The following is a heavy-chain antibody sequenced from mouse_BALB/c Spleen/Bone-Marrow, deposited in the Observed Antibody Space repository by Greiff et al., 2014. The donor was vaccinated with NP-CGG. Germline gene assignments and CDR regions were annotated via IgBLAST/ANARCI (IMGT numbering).Heavy chain of an antibody. D-gene: IGHD2-10*02. CDR2: INPYNDGT. CDR1: GCTFTSYV. J-gene: IGHJ4*01. Sequence: ESGPELVRPGASVKMSCKASGCTFTSYVMHWVKQKPGQGLEWIGYINPYNDGTKYNEKFKGKATLTSDKSSSTAYMELSSLTSEDSAVYYCARSPSYGNYVGYWGQGTSVTVSS. V-gene: IGHV1-14*01. CDR3: ARSPSYGNYVGY.